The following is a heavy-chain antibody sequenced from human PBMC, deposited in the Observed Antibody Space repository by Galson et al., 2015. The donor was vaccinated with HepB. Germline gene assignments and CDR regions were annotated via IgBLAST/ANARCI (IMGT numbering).Heavy chain of an antibody. CDR2: INPSGGST. D-gene: IGHD1-1*01. Sequence: SVKVSCKASGYTFTTYGISWLRQAPGQGLEWMGIINPSGGSTSYAQKFQGRVTMTRDTSTSTVYMELSSLRSEDTAVYYCARVGDWNDPDAFDIWGQGTMVTVSS. J-gene: IGHJ3*02. CDR3: ARVGDWNDPDAFDI. V-gene: IGHV1-46*01. CDR1: GYTFTTYG.